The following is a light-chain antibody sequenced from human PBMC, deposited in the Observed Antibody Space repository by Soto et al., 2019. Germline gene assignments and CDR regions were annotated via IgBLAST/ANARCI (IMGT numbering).Light chain of an antibody. V-gene: IGKV3-15*01. CDR1: QSVSSN. Sequence: EIVMTQSPATLSVSPGERATLSCRASQSVSSNLAWYQQKPGQAPRLLIYGASIRATGIPARFSGSGSGTEFTFTFSSLQSEDFAVYYCQQYNNWPRTFGQGTKVDI. CDR3: QQYNNWPRT. J-gene: IGKJ1*01. CDR2: GAS.